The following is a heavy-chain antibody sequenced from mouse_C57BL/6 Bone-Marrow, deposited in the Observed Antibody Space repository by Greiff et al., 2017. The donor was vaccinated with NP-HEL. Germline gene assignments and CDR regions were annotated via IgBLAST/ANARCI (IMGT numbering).Heavy chain of an antibody. CDR1: GFTFSSYG. J-gene: IGHJ2*01. CDR2: ISSGGSYT. V-gene: IGHV5-6*01. Sequence: EVQRVESGGDLVKPGGSLKLSCAASGFTFSSYGMSWVRQTPDKRLEWVATISSGGSYTYYPDSVKGRFTISRDNAKKTLYLQMSSLKSEDTAMYYCARQVTTVVAASEDYWGQGTTLTVSS. CDR3: ARQVTTVVAASEDY. D-gene: IGHD1-1*01.